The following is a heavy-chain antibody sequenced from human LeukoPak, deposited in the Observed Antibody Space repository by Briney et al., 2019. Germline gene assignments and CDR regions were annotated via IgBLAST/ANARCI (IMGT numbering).Heavy chain of an antibody. Sequence: PGGSLRLSCAASGFTFSSYAMSWVRQAPGKGLEWVSAISGSGGSTYYADSVKGRFTISRDSSKNTLYLQMNSLRAEDTAVYYCARGSWGSDDYYYMDVWGKGTTVTVSS. CDR1: GFTFSSYA. V-gene: IGHV3-23*01. J-gene: IGHJ6*03. CDR2: ISGSGGST. D-gene: IGHD7-27*01. CDR3: ARGSWGSDDYYYMDV.